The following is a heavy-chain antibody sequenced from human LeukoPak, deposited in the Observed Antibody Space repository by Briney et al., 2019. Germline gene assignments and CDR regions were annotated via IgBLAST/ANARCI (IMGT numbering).Heavy chain of an antibody. J-gene: IGHJ3*02. CDR1: GYTFTSYY. CDR2: INPSGGNT. CDR3: ARSPPYDTSAYLENAFDI. D-gene: IGHD3-22*01. Sequence: GASVKVSCKASGYTFTSYYMHWVRQAPGQGLEWMGIINPSGGNTSYAQKFQGRVTITADKSTSTAYMELSSLRSEDTAVYYCARSPPYDTSAYLENAFDIWGQGTMVTVSS. V-gene: IGHV1-46*01.